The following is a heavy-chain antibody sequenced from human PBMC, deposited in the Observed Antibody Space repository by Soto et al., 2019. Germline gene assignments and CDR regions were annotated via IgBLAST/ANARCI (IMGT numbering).Heavy chain of an antibody. CDR3: ASQFHSESSRYYYGY. CDR1: GGTFSRYA. D-gene: IGHD3-22*01. V-gene: IGHV1-69*13. J-gene: IGHJ4*02. CDR2: ITPMVGTA. Sequence: SVKVSCKASGGTFSRYAISWVRQAPGQGLEGMGGITPMVGTANYAQKFQGRVTITADECTSTAYMELSSLRSEDTARYYCASQFHSESSRYYYGYCGQGSLFAVSS.